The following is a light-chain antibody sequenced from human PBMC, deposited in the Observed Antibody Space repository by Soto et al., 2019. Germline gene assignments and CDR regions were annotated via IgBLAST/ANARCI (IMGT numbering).Light chain of an antibody. V-gene: IGKV1-9*01. Sequence: DIQLTQSPSFLSASVGDRVTITCRASQGISSYLAWYQQKPGKAPKLLIYAASTLQSGVPSRFSGSGSGTEFTLTISSLQPEDVETYYCQQLNSYPPFTFGPGTKVDIK. J-gene: IGKJ3*01. CDR1: QGISSY. CDR2: AAS. CDR3: QQLNSYPPFT.